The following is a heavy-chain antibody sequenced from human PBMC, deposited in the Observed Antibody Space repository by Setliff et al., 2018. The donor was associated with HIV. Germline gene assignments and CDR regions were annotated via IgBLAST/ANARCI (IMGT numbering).Heavy chain of an antibody. CDR1: GFTFSSAW. CDR3: ARDWPSSTAAGDC. J-gene: IGHJ4*02. D-gene: IGHD6-6*01. V-gene: IGHV3-7*01. CDR2: ISPDGSAT. Sequence: PGGSLRLSCAASGFTFSSAWMGWVRQAPAKGLEWVANISPDGSATYYVDSVKGRFTISRDNAKNSLYLQLNSLRVEDTAMYYCARDWPSSTAAGDCWGQGTLVTVSS.